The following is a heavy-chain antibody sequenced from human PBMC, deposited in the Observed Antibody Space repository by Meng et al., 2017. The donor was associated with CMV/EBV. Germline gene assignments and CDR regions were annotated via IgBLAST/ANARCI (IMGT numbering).Heavy chain of an antibody. V-gene: IGHV5-51*01. CDR2: IYPGDSDT. D-gene: IGHD3-3*01. CDR3: ARRAYYDFWSGLNPYDAFDI. J-gene: IGHJ3*02. CDR1: GYSFTSYW. Sequence: GGSLRLSCKGSGYSFTSYWIGWVRQMPGKGLEWMGIIYPGDSDTRYSPSFQGQVTISADKSISTAYLQWSSLKASGTAMYYCARRAYYDFWSGLNPYDAFDIWGQGTMVTVSS.